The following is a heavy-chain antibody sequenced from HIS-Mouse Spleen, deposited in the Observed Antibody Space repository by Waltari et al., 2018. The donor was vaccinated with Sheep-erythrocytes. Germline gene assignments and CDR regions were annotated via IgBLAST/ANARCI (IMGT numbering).Heavy chain of an antibody. D-gene: IGHD3-10*01. CDR1: GYNLPSYG. J-gene: IGHJ4*02. Sequence: QVQLVQSGAEGKKPGASGKVTCKASGYNLPSYGSTGGRQAPGQGLEWMGWISAYNGNTNYAQKLQGRVTMTTDTSTSTAYMELRSLRSDDTAVYYCARESGELLSPFDYWGQGTLVTVSS. CDR3: ARESGELLSPFDY. CDR2: ISAYNGNT. V-gene: IGHV1-18*01.